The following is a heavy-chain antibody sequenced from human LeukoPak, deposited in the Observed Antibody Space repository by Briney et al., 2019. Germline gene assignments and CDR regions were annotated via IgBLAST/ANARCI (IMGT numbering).Heavy chain of an antibody. CDR1: GYTFINYG. V-gene: IGHV1-18*01. Sequence: ASVKVSCKASGYTFINYGISWVRQAPGQGLEWMGWISAYNGNTNYAQKLQGRVTMTTDTSTSTAYMELRSLRSDDTAVYYCARVATIFGVVIIKEGLFDYWGQGTLVTVSS. J-gene: IGHJ4*02. D-gene: IGHD3-3*01. CDR2: ISAYNGNT. CDR3: ARVATIFGVVIIKEGLFDY.